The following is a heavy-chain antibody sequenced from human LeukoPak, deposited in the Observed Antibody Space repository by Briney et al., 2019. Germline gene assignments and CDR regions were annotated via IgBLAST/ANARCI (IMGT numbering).Heavy chain of an antibody. J-gene: IGHJ4*02. CDR1: GFTFSSYA. CDR2: ISYDGSNK. CDR3: ARDEGVVVPAAISDY. Sequence: GGSLRLSCAASGFTFSSYAMHWVRQASGKGLEWVAVISYDGSNKYYADSVKGRFTISRDNSKNTLYLQMNSLRAKDTAVYYCARDEGVVVPAAISDYWGQGTLVTVSS. V-gene: IGHV3-30-3*01. D-gene: IGHD2-2*02.